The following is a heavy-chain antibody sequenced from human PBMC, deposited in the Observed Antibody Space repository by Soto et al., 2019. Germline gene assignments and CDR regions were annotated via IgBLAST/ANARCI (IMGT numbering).Heavy chain of an antibody. CDR2: IIPIFGTA. J-gene: IGHJ6*02. V-gene: IGHV1-69*01. CDR3: ATSIAARPGYYYYGMDV. CDR1: GGTFSSYA. Sequence: QVQLVQSGAEVKKPGSSVKVSCKASGGTFSSYAISWVRQAPGQGLEWMGGIIPIFGTANYAQKFQGRVTITADESTSTAYMELSSLRSEDTAVYYCATSIAARPGYYYYGMDVWGQGTTVTFSS. D-gene: IGHD6-6*01.